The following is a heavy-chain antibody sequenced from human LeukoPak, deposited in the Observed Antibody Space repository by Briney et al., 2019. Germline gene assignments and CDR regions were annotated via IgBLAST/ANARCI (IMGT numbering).Heavy chain of an antibody. D-gene: IGHD3-22*01. CDR3: ARLKYYDSTGYSPGYYMDV. CDR1: GGSIINYY. Sequence: PSETLSLTCTVAGGSIINYYWSWIRQPAGTGPEWVGRIYVTGSTIYNPSLQSRLSMSVDTSKNQFSLRLTSVTAADTAVYYCARLKYYDSTGYSPGYYMDVWGKGITVTVSS. CDR2: IYVTGST. V-gene: IGHV4-4*07. J-gene: IGHJ6*03.